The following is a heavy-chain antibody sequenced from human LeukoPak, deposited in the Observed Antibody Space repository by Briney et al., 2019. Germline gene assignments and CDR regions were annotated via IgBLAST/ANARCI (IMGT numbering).Heavy chain of an antibody. CDR3: AGREMDY. CDR1: GFTFNTYA. CDR2: IYSGGTT. D-gene: IGHD5-24*01. J-gene: IGHJ4*02. Sequence: GGSLRLSCTASGFTFNTYAMSWVRQAPGKGLEWVSVIYSGGTTYYADSVKGRFTISRDNSKNTLYLQMNSLRAEDAAVYYRAGREMDYWGQGTLVTVSS. V-gene: IGHV3-53*01.